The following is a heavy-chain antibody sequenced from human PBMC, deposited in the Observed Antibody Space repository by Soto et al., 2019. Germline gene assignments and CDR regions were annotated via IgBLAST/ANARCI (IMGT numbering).Heavy chain of an antibody. D-gene: IGHD3-9*01. CDR3: ARVKDYYISIDY. J-gene: IGHJ4*02. CDR1: GGSIAIGGYY. Sequence: QVQLQESGPGLVKPSQTLSLTCSVSGGSIAIGGYYWSWIRRHPGKGLEWIGYIYYSGRTYYNPSLKSRLTISVDTSKNQCSLRLSSVTAADTAVYYCARVKDYYISIDYWGLGTLVTVSS. CDR2: IYYSGRT. V-gene: IGHV4-31*03.